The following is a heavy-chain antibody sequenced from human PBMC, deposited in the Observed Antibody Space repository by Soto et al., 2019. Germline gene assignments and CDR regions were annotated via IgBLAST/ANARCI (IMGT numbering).Heavy chain of an antibody. D-gene: IGHD4-17*01. V-gene: IGHV1-69*02. CDR3: ARVHGDYENLDY. CDR1: GGTFSSYT. CDR2: IIPILGIA. Sequence: QVQLVQSGAEVKKPGSSVKVSCKASGGTFSSYTISWVRQAPGQGLEWMGRIIPILGIANYAQKFQGRVTITADKSTSTAYMELSSLRSEDTAVYYCARVHGDYENLDYWGQGTLLTVSS. J-gene: IGHJ4*02.